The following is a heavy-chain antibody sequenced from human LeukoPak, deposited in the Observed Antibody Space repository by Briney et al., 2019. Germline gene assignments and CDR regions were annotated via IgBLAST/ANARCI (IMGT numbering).Heavy chain of an antibody. Sequence: GPSVKVSCTTSGYSFNTFGLTWVRQAPGQGLEWLGWISPYNGKTNYAPKVQGRVTLTTDTSARTAYMELRSLRSDDTAVYYCARDVGVSGLRLDFDYWGQGTLVTVSS. D-gene: IGHD2-21*01. J-gene: IGHJ4*02. CDR3: ARDVGVSGLRLDFDY. V-gene: IGHV1-18*01. CDR2: ISPYNGKT. CDR1: GYSFNTFG.